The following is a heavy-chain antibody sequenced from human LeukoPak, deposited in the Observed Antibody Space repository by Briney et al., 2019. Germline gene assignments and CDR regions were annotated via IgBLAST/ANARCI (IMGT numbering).Heavy chain of an antibody. CDR2: IRYDGSNK. CDR1: GFTFSSYG. D-gene: IGHD3-22*01. V-gene: IGHV3-30*02. Sequence: GGSLRLSSAASGFTFSSYGMHWVRQAPGKGLEWVAFIRYDGSNKYYADSVKGRFTISRDNSKNTLYLQMNSLRAEDTAVYYCAKVDYDSSGYYPYYFDCWGQGTLVTVSS. CDR3: AKVDYDSSGYYPYYFDC. J-gene: IGHJ4*02.